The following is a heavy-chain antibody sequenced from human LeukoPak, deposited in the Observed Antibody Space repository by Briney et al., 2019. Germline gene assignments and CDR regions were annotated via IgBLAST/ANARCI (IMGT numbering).Heavy chain of an antibody. V-gene: IGHV3-30*04. D-gene: IGHD3-10*01. CDR2: ISYDGSNK. Sequence: GGSLRLSCAASGFTFSSYAMHWVRQAPGKGLEWVAVISYDGSNKYYADSVKGRFTISRDNSKNTLYLQMNSLRAEDTAVYYCARGPGSYNWYIDLWGRGTLVTVS. CDR3: ARGPGSYNWYIDL. CDR1: GFTFSSYA. J-gene: IGHJ2*01.